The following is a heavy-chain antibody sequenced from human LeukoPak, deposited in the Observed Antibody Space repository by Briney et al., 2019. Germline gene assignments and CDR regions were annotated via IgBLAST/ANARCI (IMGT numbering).Heavy chain of an antibody. CDR3: ARGHLVVVAATGWFDP. CDR2: INHSGST. D-gene: IGHD2-15*01. Sequence: SETLSLTCAVYGGSFSGYYWSWIRQPPGKGLEWIGEINHSGSTNYNPSLKSRVTISVDTSKNQFSLKLSSVTAADTAVYYCARGHLVVVAATGWFDPWGQGTLVTVSS. V-gene: IGHV4-34*01. J-gene: IGHJ5*02. CDR1: GGSFSGYY.